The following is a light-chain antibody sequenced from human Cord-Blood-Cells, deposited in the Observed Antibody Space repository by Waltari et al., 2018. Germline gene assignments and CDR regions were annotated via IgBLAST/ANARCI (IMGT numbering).Light chain of an antibody. CDR1: QDISNY. CDR2: DAS. Sequence: DIQMPQSPSSLSASVGDRVTITCQASQDISNYLNWYQQKPGKAPKFLIYDASNLETGVPSRFSGSGSGTDFTFTISSLQPEDIATYYCQQYDNLITFGQGTRLEIK. V-gene: IGKV1-33*01. J-gene: IGKJ5*01. CDR3: QQYDNLIT.